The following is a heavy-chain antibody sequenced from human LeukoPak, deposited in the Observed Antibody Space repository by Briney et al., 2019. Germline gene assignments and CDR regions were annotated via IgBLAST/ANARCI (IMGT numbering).Heavy chain of an antibody. V-gene: IGHV4-59*08. CDR1: GDSLTSNF. J-gene: IGHJ3*02. Sequence: PSETLSLTCNVSGDSLTSNFWSWIRRTPGKGLEWIGYVFHSGTTNYSPSLKSQVTISLDTSKKQIYLRLASVTAADTALYYCARRMATVTDAFDIWGRGTMVSVSS. D-gene: IGHD5-24*01. CDR2: VFHSGTT. CDR3: ARRMATVTDAFDI.